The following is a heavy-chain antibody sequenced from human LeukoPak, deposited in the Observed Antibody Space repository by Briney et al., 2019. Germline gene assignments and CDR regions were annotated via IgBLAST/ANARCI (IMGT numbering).Heavy chain of an antibody. CDR2: ISAYNGNT. Sequence: GASVKVSCKASGYTFTSYGISWVRQAPGQGLEWMGWISAYNGNTNYAQKLQGRVTMTTDTSTSTAYMELRSLRSDDTAVYYCASGPVSMVRGVIITRHMDVWGKGTTVTVSS. D-gene: IGHD3-10*01. CDR3: ASGPVSMVRGVIITRHMDV. J-gene: IGHJ6*03. V-gene: IGHV1-18*01. CDR1: GYTFTSYG.